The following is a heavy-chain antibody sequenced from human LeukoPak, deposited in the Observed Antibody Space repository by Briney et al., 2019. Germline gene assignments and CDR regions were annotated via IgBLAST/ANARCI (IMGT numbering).Heavy chain of an antibody. D-gene: IGHD3-22*01. CDR1: GFSFSNYW. CDR3: AKGGDTSGYYYFFDY. CDR2: ISSDGSDT. J-gene: IGHJ4*02. V-gene: IGHV3-74*01. Sequence: GGSLRLSCAASGFSFSNYWMHWVRQAPGKGLVWVSRISSDGSDTIYADSVKGRFTMSRDNAKNTLYLQMNSLRAEDTAVYYCAKGGDTSGYYYFFDYWGQGTLVTVSS.